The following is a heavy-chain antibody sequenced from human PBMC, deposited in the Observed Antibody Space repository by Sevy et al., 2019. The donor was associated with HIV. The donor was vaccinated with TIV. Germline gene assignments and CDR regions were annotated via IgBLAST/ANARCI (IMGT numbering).Heavy chain of an antibody. CDR1: GFTFSSYA. Sequence: GGSLRLSCTAFGFTFSSYAMHWVRQAPGKGLEWVAVISYDGSNKYYADSVKGRFTISRDNSKNTLYLQMNSLRAEDTAVYYCASLGDIVVVVAAEEDAFDIWGQGTMVTVSS. CDR3: ASLGDIVVVVAAEEDAFDI. J-gene: IGHJ3*02. CDR2: ISYDGSNK. D-gene: IGHD2-15*01. V-gene: IGHV3-30*04.